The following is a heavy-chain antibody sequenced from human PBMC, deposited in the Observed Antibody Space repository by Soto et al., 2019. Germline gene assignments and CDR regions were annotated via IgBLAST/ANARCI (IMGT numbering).Heavy chain of an antibody. Sequence: EVQLVASGGGLVQPGRSLRLSCEASGFRFDDYVMHWVRQAPGKVLEWVSGIHSNSANVEYADSVAGRFTISRDNAKNCRYLQMNSRRVEDTALDYCAKAYGEGDCYTWGGYFQNWGQGTLGTVS. J-gene: IGHJ1*01. V-gene: IGHV3-9*01. CDR3: AKAYGEGDCYTWGGYFQN. CDR2: IHSNSANV. CDR1: GFRFDDYV. D-gene: IGHD3-16*02.